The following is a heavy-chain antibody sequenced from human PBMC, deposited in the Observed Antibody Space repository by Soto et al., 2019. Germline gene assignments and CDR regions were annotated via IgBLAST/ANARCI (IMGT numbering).Heavy chain of an antibody. CDR3: ASRRQGYTYDY. D-gene: IGHD2-2*02. V-gene: IGHV4-39*01. J-gene: IGHJ4*02. CDR2: IYYGGTT. Sequence: QLQLQESGPGLVKPSEILSLTCTVSGGSISSSPYFWGWIRQPPGKGLECIGGIYYGGTTYYNPSLKSRVTISVDTSKNQFSLRLSSVTAAETAVYYCASRRQGYTYDYWGQGALVTVSS. CDR1: GGSISSSPYF.